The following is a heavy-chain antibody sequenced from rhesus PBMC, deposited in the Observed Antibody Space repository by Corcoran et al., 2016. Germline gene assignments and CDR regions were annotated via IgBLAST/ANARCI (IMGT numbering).Heavy chain of an antibody. V-gene: IGHV3-54*02. D-gene: IGHD3-34*01. Sequence: EVQLVESGGGLVHPGGSLRLSCAASGFTFSSYGMHWVRLAPGKGLELVAVISYDGSKKYYADAVKERFTISRDNSKNMLYLQMNVLKLEDTAVYYCARDSGWGAFDFWGQGLRVTVSS. CDR2: ISYDGSKK. J-gene: IGHJ3*01. CDR3: ARDSGWGAFDF. CDR1: GFTFSSYG.